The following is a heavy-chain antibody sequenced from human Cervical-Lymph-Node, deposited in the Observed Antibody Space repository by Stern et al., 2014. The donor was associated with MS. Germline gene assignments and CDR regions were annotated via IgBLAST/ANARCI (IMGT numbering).Heavy chain of an antibody. CDR2: IYWDDDT. Sequence: QITLQESGPTLVIPTQTLTLTCTFSGFSLTTNGVAVGWIRQPSGKALEWLALIYWDDDTRYSPSLKSRLTITKDTSKNQVLLTMTNVEPVDTATYYCAHRDDWQLDFAYWGQGILVTVSS. V-gene: IGHV2-5*02. D-gene: IGHD6-6*01. CDR1: GFSLTTNGVA. J-gene: IGHJ4*02. CDR3: AHRDDWQLDFAY.